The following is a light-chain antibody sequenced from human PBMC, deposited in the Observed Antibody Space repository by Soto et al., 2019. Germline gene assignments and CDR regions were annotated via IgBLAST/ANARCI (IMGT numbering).Light chain of an antibody. CDR3: QQYSSYFLT. V-gene: IGKV1-5*03. CDR2: RAS. J-gene: IGKJ4*01. CDR1: QSISDW. Sequence: DIQMTQSPSNLSASVGDRVTITCRASQSISDWLAWYQQKPGKAPNLLIYRASNLESGVPSRFSGSGSGTEFTLTISSLQPDDFATYYCQQYSSYFLTFGGGTTVEIK.